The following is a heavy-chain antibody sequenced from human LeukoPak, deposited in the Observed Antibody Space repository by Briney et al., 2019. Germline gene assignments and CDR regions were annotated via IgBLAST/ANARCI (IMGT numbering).Heavy chain of an antibody. CDR3: ARDTPIPYYYGSGSYPGDY. CDR1: GFTFSSYS. D-gene: IGHD3-10*01. V-gene: IGHV3-21*01. CDR2: ISSSSSYI. Sequence: GGSLRLSCAASGFTFSSYSMNWVRQAPGKGLEWVSSISSSSSYIYYADSVKGRFTISRDNAKNSLYLQMNSLRAEDTAVYYCARDTPIPYYYGSGSYPGDYWGQGTLVTVSS. J-gene: IGHJ4*02.